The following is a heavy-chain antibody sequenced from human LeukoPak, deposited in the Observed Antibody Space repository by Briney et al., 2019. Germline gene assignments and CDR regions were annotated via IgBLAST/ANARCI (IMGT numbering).Heavy chain of an antibody. D-gene: IGHD1-26*01. V-gene: IGHV3-7*01. CDR3: ARDKPSGSYFGLVFDY. CDR1: GFTFSSYW. J-gene: IGHJ4*02. CDR2: IKEYGSEK. Sequence: GRSVRLSCAASGFTFSSYWMSWVRQAPGKGLEWVANIKEYGSEKYYVGSVKGRFTISRDNAENSLYLQMHSLRAEDTAVYYCARDKPSGSYFGLVFDYCGQGTLVTVSS.